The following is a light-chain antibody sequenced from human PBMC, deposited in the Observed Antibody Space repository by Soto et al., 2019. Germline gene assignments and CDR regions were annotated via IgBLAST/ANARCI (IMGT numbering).Light chain of an antibody. CDR1: QGISNY. CDR2: AAS. J-gene: IGKJ4*01. Sequence: DIQMTQSPSSLSASVGDRVTITCRASQGISNYLAWYQQIPGKVPKLLISAASTLQSGVPSRFSASGSGTDFSLTISSLKREEVATYYCQMYTNVPGFGGGNKVEIK. CDR3: QMYTNVPG. V-gene: IGKV1-27*01.